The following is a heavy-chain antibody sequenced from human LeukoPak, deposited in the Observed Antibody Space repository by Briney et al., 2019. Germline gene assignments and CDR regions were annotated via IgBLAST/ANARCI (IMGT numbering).Heavy chain of an antibody. CDR3: ARDSLWFGELWDFDY. J-gene: IGHJ4*02. D-gene: IGHD3-10*01. CDR2: ISAYNGNT. V-gene: IGHV1-18*01. Sequence: ASVKVSCKASGYTFTSYGISWVRQAPGQGLEWMGWISAYNGNTNYAQKLQGRVTMTTDTSTSTAYMELRSLRSDDTAVYYCARDSLWFGELWDFDYWGQGTLVTDSS. CDR1: GYTFTSYG.